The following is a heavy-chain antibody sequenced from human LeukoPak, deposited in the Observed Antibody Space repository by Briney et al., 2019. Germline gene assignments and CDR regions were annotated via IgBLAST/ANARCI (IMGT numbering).Heavy chain of an antibody. J-gene: IGHJ4*02. D-gene: IGHD2-15*01. Sequence: GGSLRLSCAASGFTFSSYAMSWVRQAPGKGLEWVSVISGSGGRTYYADSVKGRFTISRDSSKNTLYLQMSSLRVEDTAIYYCAKQAEDFGDSKTDYWGQGTLVTVSS. CDR2: ISGSGGRT. V-gene: IGHV3-23*01. CDR1: GFTFSSYA. CDR3: AKQAEDFGDSKTDY.